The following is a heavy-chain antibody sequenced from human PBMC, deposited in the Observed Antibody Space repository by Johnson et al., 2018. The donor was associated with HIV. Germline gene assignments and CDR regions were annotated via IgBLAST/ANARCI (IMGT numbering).Heavy chain of an antibody. J-gene: IGHJ3*02. V-gene: IGHV3-33*01. CDR3: ARSGSYPDAFDI. CDR1: GFTFSNYG. Sequence: QVQLVESGGGVVQPGRSLRLSCAASGFTFSNYGMHWVRQAPGKGLEWVSVIWFYGSNKYYADSVKRRFTISRDNPKHMLYLQMNSLRAEDTAVYYCARSGSYPDAFDIWGQGAMVTVSS. D-gene: IGHD3-16*02. CDR2: IWFYGSNK.